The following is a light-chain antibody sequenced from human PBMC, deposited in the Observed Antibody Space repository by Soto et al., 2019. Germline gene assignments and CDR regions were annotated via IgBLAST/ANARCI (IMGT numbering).Light chain of an antibody. CDR3: SARDDSLSGVV. Sequence: QSALTQPPSTSGTPGQRVTISCSGSSSNIGSNHVYWYQQFPGMAPKLLMYRSGQRPTGVPDRFSGSKSGTSASLAISGLRSDDEADYYCSARDDSLSGVVFGGGTKLTVL. V-gene: IGLV1-47*01. J-gene: IGLJ2*01. CDR1: SSNIGSNH. CDR2: RSG.